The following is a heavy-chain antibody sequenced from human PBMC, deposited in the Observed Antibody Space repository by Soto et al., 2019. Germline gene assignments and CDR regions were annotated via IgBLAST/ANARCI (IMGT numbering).Heavy chain of an antibody. J-gene: IGHJ4*02. V-gene: IGHV1-69*13. CDR2: IIPIFVSS. CDR3: AAKGGVAYDIDS. D-gene: IGHD2-8*02. Sequence: SVKVSCKPSGGTFRNYAFTWVRQAPGQGLEWMGGIIPIFVSSNYAQKFQGRVTISADESASTAYMELSSLRSEDTAVYYCAAKGGVAYDIDSWGQRTLVTVSS. CDR1: GGTFRNYA.